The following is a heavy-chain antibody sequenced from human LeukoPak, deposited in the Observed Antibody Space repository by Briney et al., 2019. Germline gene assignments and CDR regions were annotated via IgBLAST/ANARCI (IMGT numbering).Heavy chain of an antibody. J-gene: IGHJ4*02. Sequence: GGSLRLSCAASGFTFSSYSMNWVRQVPGKGLEWVSYISSSSSTIYYADSVKGRFTISRDNAKNSLYLQMNSLRAEDTAVYYCAREGRIVGASESDYWGQGTLVTVSS. D-gene: IGHD1-26*01. CDR3: AREGRIVGASESDY. CDR1: GFTFSSYS. V-gene: IGHV3-48*04. CDR2: ISSSSSTI.